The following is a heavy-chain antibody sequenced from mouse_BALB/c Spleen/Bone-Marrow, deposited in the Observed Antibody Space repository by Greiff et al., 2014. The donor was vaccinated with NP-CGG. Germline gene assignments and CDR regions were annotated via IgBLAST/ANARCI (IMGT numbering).Heavy chain of an antibody. D-gene: IGHD1-1*01. CDR2: INSNGGST. CDR1: GFTFSSYG. V-gene: IGHV5-6-3*01. J-gene: IGHJ2*01. Sequence: EVKVEESGGGLVQPGGSLKLSCAASGFTFSSYGMSWVRQTPDKRLEFVATINSNGGSTYYPDSVKGRFTISRDNAKNTLYLQMSSLKSEDTAMYYCARDYYGSSDYWGQGTTLTVSS. CDR3: ARDYYGSSDY.